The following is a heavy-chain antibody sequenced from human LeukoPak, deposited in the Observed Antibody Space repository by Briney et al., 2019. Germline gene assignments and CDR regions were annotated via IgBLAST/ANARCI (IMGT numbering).Heavy chain of an antibody. CDR1: GFTFSSYW. CDR3: GRDMDV. V-gene: IGHV3-7*04. J-gene: IGHJ6*02. CDR2: IKQDGSEI. Sequence: GRSLRLSCAASGFTFSSYWMSWVRQAPGKGLEWVANIKQDGSEIYYVDSVKGRFTISRDNAKNSLYLHMNILRAEDTAVYYCGRDMDVWGQGTTVTVSS.